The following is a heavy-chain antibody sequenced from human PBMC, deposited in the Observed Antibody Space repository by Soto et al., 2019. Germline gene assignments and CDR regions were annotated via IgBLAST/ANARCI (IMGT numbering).Heavy chain of an antibody. CDR1: GFTFSSYW. J-gene: IGHJ6*02. CDR2: IKQDGSEK. D-gene: IGHD3-3*01. V-gene: IGHV3-7*01. CDR3: SREPLFFTVFGVVGYYGMDV. Sequence: PGGSLRLSCAASGFTFSSYWMSWVRQAPGKGLEWVANIKQDGSEKYYVDSVKGRFTISRDNAKNSLYLQMNSLRAEDTAVYYCSREPLFFTVFGVVGYYGMDVWGQGTTVTVSS.